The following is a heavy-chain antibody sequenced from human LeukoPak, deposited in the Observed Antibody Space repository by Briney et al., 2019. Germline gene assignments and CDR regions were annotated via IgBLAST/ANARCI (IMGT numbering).Heavy chain of an antibody. V-gene: IGHV4-59*13. Sequence: SETLSLTCTVPGGSISSYYWSWIRQPPGKGLEWSGYIYYSGSTNYNPSLKSRATISVDTSKNQFSLKLSSVTAADTAVYYCARGPRKDIVVVPAALHFDYWGQGTLVPVSS. D-gene: IGHD2-2*01. CDR2: IYYSGST. CDR1: GGSISSYY. J-gene: IGHJ4*02. CDR3: ARGPRKDIVVVPAALHFDY.